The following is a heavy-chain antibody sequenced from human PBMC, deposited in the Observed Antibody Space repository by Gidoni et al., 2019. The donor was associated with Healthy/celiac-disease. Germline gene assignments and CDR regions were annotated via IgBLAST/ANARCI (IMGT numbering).Heavy chain of an antibody. CDR2: ISSSGSTI. V-gene: IGHV3-11*01. D-gene: IGHD3-10*01. CDR1: GFTFRDYY. J-gene: IGHJ4*02. CDR3: ARGSEGFRELLPFDY. Sequence: QVQLVESGGGLVQPGGSLRLSCAASGFTFRDYYMSWIRQAPGKGLEWVSDISSSGSTIYYADSVKGRFTISRDNAKNSLYLKMNSLRAEDTAVYYCARGSEGFRELLPFDYWGQGTLVTVSS.